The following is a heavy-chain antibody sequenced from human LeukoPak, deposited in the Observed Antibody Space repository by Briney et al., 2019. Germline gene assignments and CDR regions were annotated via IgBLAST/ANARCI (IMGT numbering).Heavy chain of an antibody. CDR3: AKGGEATTVTTFGY. D-gene: IGHD4-11*01. CDR1: GFTFSSYG. Sequence: GGSLRLSCAASGFTFSSYGMHWVRQAPGKGLEWVAFIRYDGSNKYYADSVKGRFTISRDNSKNTLYLQMNSLRAEDTAVYYCAKGGEATTVTTFGYWGQGTLVTVSS. CDR2: IRYDGSNK. V-gene: IGHV3-30*02. J-gene: IGHJ4*02.